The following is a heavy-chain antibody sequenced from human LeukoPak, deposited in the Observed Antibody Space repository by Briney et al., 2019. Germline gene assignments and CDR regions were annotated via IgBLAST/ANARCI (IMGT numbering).Heavy chain of an antibody. CDR2: ISSSSSYI. CDR3: ARDLGAAAGPFDY. CDR1: GFTFSDYY. J-gene: IGHJ4*02. D-gene: IGHD6-13*01. Sequence: GGSLRLSCAASGFTFSDYYMSWIRQAPGKGLEWVSSISSSSSYIYYADSVKGRFTISRDNAKNSLYLQMNSLGAEDTAVYYCARDLGAAAGPFDYWGQGTLVTVSS. V-gene: IGHV3-11*06.